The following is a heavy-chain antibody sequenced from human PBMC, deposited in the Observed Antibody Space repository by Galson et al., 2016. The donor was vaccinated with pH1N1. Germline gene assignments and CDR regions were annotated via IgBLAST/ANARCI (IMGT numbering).Heavy chain of an antibody. CDR2: IIPIFGTS. D-gene: IGHD3-22*01. CDR3: AREDYYDTDLSDWAPDL. J-gene: IGHJ2*01. V-gene: IGHV1-69*13. CDR1: GGTFSSSG. Sequence: SVKVSCKASGGTFSSSGINWVRQAPGQGLEWMGGIIPIFGTSKYAQKFQGRVTITADESTTTAYMELSRLISEDTAVYYCAREDYYDTDLSDWAPDLWGRGTLVTVSS.